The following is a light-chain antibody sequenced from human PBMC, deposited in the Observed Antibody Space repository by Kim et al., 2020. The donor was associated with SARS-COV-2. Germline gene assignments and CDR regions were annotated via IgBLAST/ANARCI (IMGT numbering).Light chain of an antibody. J-gene: IGLJ3*02. Sequence: SYELTQPPSVSVAPGKTARITCGGNNIGSKSVHWYQQKPGQAPVLVIYYDSDRPSGIPERLSGSNSGNTATLTISRVEAGDEADYYCQVWDSSSDHSVFG. CDR3: QVWDSSSDHSV. CDR2: YDS. CDR1: NIGSKS. V-gene: IGLV3-21*04.